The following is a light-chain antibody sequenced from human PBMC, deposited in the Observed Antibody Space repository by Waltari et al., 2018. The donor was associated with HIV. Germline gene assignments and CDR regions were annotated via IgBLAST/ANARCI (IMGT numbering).Light chain of an antibody. CDR1: QTVFYTSNNKND. V-gene: IGKV4-1*01. CDR3: QQYYSSPPYT. CDR2: WAS. J-gene: IGKJ2*01. Sequence: DIVMTQSPDSLAVPLGERATFNCKSSQTVFYTSNNKNDLAWYQQKPGQPPKLLIDWASMRDSGVPDRFSGSGSGTDFTLTISRLQTEDVAVYYCQQYYSSPPYTFGQGTKLEIK.